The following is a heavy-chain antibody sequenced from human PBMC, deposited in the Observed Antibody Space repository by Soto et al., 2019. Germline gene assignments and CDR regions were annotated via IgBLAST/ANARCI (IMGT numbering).Heavy chain of an antibody. J-gene: IGHJ5*02. Sequence: ASVKVSCKASGYTFTSYYMHWVRQAPGQGLEWMGIINPSGGSTSYAQKFQGRVTMTRDTSTSTVYMELSSLRSEDTAVYYCARSRVGGLGLFTNNWFDPWGQGTLVTVSS. D-gene: IGHD3-22*01. CDR1: GYTFTSYY. CDR2: INPSGGST. CDR3: ARSRVGGLGLFTNNWFDP. V-gene: IGHV1-46*01.